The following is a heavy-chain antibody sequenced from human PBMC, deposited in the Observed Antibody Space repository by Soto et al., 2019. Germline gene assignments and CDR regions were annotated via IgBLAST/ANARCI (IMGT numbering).Heavy chain of an antibody. V-gene: IGHV1-18*01. D-gene: IGHD6-6*01. CDR2: ISAYNGNT. Sequence: QVQLVQSGAEVKKPGASVKVSCKASGYTFTSYGISWVRQAPGQGLEWMGWISAYNGNTNYAQKLQGRVTMTTDTSRRTAYMELRSLRSDDTAVYYCARGLRPAARPTPDWFDPWGQGTLVTVSS. J-gene: IGHJ5*02. CDR3: ARGLRPAARPTPDWFDP. CDR1: GYTFTSYG.